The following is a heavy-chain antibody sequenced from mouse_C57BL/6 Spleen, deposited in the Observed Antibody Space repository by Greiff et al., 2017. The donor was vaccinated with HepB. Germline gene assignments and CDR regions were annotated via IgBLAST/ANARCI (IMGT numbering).Heavy chain of an antibody. CDR3: ARDGVAHWYFDV. CDR1: GFTFSDYY. D-gene: IGHD1-1*02. J-gene: IGHJ1*03. Sequence: EVKLVESEGGLVQPGSSMKLSCTASGFTFSDYYMAWVRQVPEKGLEWVANINYDGSSTYYLDSLKSRFIISRDNAKNILYLQMSSLKSEDTATYYCARDGVAHWYFDVWGTGTTVTVSS. CDR2: INYDGSST. V-gene: IGHV5-16*01.